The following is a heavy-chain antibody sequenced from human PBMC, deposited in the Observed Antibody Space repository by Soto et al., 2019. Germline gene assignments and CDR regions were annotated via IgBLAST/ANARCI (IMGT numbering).Heavy chain of an antibody. V-gene: IGHV3-64D*08. J-gene: IGHJ4*02. CDR2: ISSNGGST. CDR1: GFTFSSYA. CDR3: AKEEVDTTMSGF. Sequence: GGSLRLSCSASGFTFSSYAMHWVRQAPGKGLEFVSAISSNGGSTYYADSVKGRFTISRDNSKNTLYLQMSSLRAEDTAVYYCAKEEVDTTMSGFWGQGTLVTVSS. D-gene: IGHD5-18*01.